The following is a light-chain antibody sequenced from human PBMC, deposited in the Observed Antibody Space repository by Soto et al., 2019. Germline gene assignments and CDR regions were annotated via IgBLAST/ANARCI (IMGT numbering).Light chain of an antibody. CDR1: SSNIGGYNV. V-gene: IGLV2-14*02. CDR3: VSFTSSTTYV. CDR2: EGI. Sequence: QSALTQPASVSGSPGQSITISCSGTSSNIGGYNVVSWYQQHPGKAPKVIVYEGIKRPSGVSDRFSGSTSGSTASLTISGLQAEDEADYYCVSFTSSTTYVFGSGTKLTVL. J-gene: IGLJ1*01.